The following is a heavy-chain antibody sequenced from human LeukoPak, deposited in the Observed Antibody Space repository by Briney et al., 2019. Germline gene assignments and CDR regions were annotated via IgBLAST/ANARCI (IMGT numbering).Heavy chain of an antibody. CDR2: IYYSGST. CDR3: ARVGGTNYYYGMDV. J-gene: IGHJ6*02. Sequence: PSETLSLTCTVSGGSVSSGSYYWSWIRQPPGKGLEWIGYIYYSGSTNYNPSLKSRVTISVDTSKNQFSLKLSSVTAADTAVYYCARVGGTNYYYGMDVWGQGTTVTVSS. D-gene: IGHD1-7*01. V-gene: IGHV4-61*01. CDR1: GGSVSSGSYY.